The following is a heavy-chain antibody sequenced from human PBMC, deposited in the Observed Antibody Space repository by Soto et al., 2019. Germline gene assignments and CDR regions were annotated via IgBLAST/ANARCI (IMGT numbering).Heavy chain of an antibody. V-gene: IGHV4-4*07. D-gene: IGHD2-8*02. CDR1: GASITGTSY. J-gene: IGHJ4*02. CDR2: FSLSGTT. CDR3: ARGMTPPGAPAWYYFDS. Sequence: SETLSLTCTVSGASITGTSYWSWIRQPAGKGLEWIGRFSLSGTTDYNPSLRSRVTMSADVSKNQFSLRLTSVTAADTALYYCARGMTPPGAPAWYYFDSWGQGTLVTVSS.